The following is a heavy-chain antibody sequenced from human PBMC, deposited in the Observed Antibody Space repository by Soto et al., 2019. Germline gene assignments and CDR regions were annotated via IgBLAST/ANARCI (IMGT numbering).Heavy chain of an antibody. CDR2: MYFGGSF. V-gene: IGHV4-59*02. Sequence: SETLSLTCNVSGASVSHGYWSWIRQPPGKGLEWIGFMYFGGSFNYNPSLTSRATISVETSKNQFSMKLTSVTASDTAVYYCARSYYDSTGFAVDPWGQGTLVTVSS. CDR3: ARSYYDSTGFAVDP. CDR1: GASVSHGY. J-gene: IGHJ5*02. D-gene: IGHD3-22*01.